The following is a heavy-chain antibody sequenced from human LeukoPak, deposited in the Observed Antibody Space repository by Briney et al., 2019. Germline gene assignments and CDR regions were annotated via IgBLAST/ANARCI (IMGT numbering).Heavy chain of an antibody. CDR1: GFALNNFA. CDR3: AKQAAGSSTWRSQHFDR. CDR2: MSVGGGAT. J-gene: IGHJ4*02. V-gene: IGHV3-23*01. D-gene: IGHD2-2*01. Sequence: PGGSLRLSCGASGFALNNFAMTWVRQAPGKRLEWLSVMSVGGGATHYADSVKGRFTISRDNSKDTVYLQMDSLRAEDTAIYFCAKQAAGSSTWRSQHFDRWGQGTLVTVSS.